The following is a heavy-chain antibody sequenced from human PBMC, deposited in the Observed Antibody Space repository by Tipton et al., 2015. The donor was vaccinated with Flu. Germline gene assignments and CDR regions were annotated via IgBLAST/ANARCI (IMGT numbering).Heavy chain of an antibody. CDR3: ARDPRGGYFDL. V-gene: IGHV1-46*01. J-gene: IGHJ2*01. CDR1: GYTFTSYY. CDR2: INPSGGST. Sequence: QLVQSGAEVKKPGASVKVSCKASGYTFTSYYMHWVRQAPGQGLEWMGIINPSGGSTSYAQKFQGRVTMTRDTSTSTVYMELSSLRSEDTAVCYCARDPRGGYFDLWGRGTLVTVSS.